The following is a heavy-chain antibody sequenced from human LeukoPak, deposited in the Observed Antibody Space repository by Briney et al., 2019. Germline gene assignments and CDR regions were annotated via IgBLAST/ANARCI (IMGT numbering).Heavy chain of an antibody. J-gene: IGHJ4*02. Sequence: ASVKVSCKASGGTFSSYAISWVRQAPGQGLEWMGRIIPIFGTANYAQKFQGRVTITTDESTSTAYMGLSSLRSEDTAVYYCASLSGGSGSAADYWGQGTLVTVSS. V-gene: IGHV1-69*05. CDR2: IIPIFGTA. D-gene: IGHD3-10*01. CDR1: GGTFSSYA. CDR3: ASLSGGSGSAADY.